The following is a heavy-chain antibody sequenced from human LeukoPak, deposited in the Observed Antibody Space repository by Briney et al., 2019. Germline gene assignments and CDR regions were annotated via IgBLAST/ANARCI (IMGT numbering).Heavy chain of an antibody. CDR1: GFTISNYW. D-gene: IGHD4-17*01. CDR3: LDYGLH. J-gene: IGHJ4*02. V-gene: IGHV3-74*01. Sequence: PGGSLRLSCAASGFTISNYWMHWVRQAPGKGLVWVSRINSDGSSTNYADSVKGRFTISRDNAKNTLYLQMNSLRAEDTAVYYCLDYGLHWGQGTLVTVSS. CDR2: INSDGSST.